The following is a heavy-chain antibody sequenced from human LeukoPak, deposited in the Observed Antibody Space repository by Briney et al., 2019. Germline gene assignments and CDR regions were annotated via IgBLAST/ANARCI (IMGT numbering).Heavy chain of an antibody. V-gene: IGHV1-2*06. Sequence: ASVKVSCKASGYTFTGYYMHWVRQAPGQGLEWMGRINPNSGGTNYAQKFQGRVTMTRDTSISTAYMELSRLRSDDTAVYYCARAEDIVVVPAWSYFDYWGQGTLVTVSS. CDR3: ARAEDIVVVPAWSYFDY. CDR1: GYTFTGYY. D-gene: IGHD2-2*01. J-gene: IGHJ4*02. CDR2: INPNSGGT.